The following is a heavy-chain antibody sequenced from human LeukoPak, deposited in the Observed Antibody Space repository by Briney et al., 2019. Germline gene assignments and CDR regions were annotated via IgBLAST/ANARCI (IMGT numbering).Heavy chain of an antibody. CDR3: ARDRCRSTSCSNDWNWFDP. Sequence: ASVKVSCKASGYTFTSYGISWVRQAPGQGLEWMGWISAYNGNTNYAQNLQGRVTMTTDTSTSTAYMELRSLRSDDTAVYYCARDRCRSTSCSNDWNWFDPWGQGTLVTVSS. CDR2: ISAYNGNT. D-gene: IGHD2-2*01. CDR1: GYTFTSYG. V-gene: IGHV1-18*01. J-gene: IGHJ5*02.